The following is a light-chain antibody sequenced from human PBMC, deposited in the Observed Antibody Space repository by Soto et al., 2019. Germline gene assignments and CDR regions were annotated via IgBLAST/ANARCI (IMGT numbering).Light chain of an antibody. V-gene: IGKV1-39*01. J-gene: IGKJ5*01. CDR1: QSISSY. CDR2: AAS. Sequence: IHMTHSPSSLSASVVYRVTITFRVSQSISSYLNWYQQKPGKAPKLLIYAASSLQSGVPSRFSGSGSGTDFTLTISSLQPEGFATYYCQQSYSTPYTFGQGTRLEIK. CDR3: QQSYSTPYT.